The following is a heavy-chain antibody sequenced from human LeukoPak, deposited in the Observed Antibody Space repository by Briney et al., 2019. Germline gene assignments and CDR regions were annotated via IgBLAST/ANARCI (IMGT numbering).Heavy chain of an antibody. CDR2: IYPGVSDT. D-gene: IGHD2-15*01. CDR3: ARQVPGCSGGSCYSGWFDP. V-gene: IGHV5-51*01. CDR1: GYRFTSYW. Sequence: GESLKISCKGSGYRFTSYWIGWVRQVPGKGLEWMGIIYPGVSDTRYSPSCQGQVTMSADKSISTAYLQWSSLKASDTAMYYCARQVPGCSGGSCYSGWFDPWGQGTLVTVSS. J-gene: IGHJ5*02.